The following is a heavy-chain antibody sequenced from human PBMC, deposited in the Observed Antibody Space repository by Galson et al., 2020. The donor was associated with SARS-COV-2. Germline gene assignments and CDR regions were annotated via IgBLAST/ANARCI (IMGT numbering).Heavy chain of an antibody. CDR1: GYIFTGYY. CDR3: ARGPDYYGLYYYYMDV. Sequence: ASVKVSCQASGYIFTGYYLHWVRQAPGQGLEWMGWISPNSGGTNYAQKFQGRVTMTRDTSINTAYMELSRLRADDTAVYYCARGPDYYGLYYYYMDVWGKGTTVTVSS. J-gene: IGHJ6*03. D-gene: IGHD3-10*01. CDR2: ISPNSGGT. V-gene: IGHV1-2*02.